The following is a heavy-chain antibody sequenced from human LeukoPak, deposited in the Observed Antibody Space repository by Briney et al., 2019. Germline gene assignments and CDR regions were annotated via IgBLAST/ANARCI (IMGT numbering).Heavy chain of an antibody. D-gene: IGHD6-19*01. Sequence: GESLRLSCAASGFTFSSYAMSWVRQAPGKGLEWVSAISGSGGSTYYADSVKGRFTISRDNSKNTLYLQMNSLRAEDTAVYYCAKEVSRIAVAGNRDYFDYWGQGTLVTVSS. CDR1: GFTFSSYA. CDR2: ISGSGGST. CDR3: AKEVSRIAVAGNRDYFDY. V-gene: IGHV3-23*01. J-gene: IGHJ4*02.